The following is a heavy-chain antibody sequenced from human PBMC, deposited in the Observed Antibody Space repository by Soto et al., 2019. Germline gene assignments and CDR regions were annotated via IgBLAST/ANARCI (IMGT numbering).Heavy chain of an antibody. Sequence: QVQLVQSGAEVKKPGSSVKVSCKASGGTFSNYAISWVRQAPGQGLEWMGGIIPIFGTTNYAQKFQGRVTITADESTSTAYMELSSLRSEDTAVYYCARDAIFGVVIRGIDYYYGMDVWAKEPRSPSP. D-gene: IGHD3-3*01. J-gene: IGHJ6*02. CDR3: ARDAIFGVVIRGIDYYYGMDV. CDR2: IIPIFGTT. V-gene: IGHV1-69*01. CDR1: GGTFSNYA.